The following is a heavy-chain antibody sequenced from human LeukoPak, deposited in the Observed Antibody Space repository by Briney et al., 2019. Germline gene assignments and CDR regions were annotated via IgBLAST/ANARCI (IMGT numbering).Heavy chain of an antibody. CDR2: ISSSPGSI. V-gene: IGHV3-48*04. J-gene: IGHJ4*02. CDR1: GFTFSTYS. CDR3: ARAKDGAYGPGDF. Sequence: GGSLRLSCAASGFTFSTYSMNRVRQAPGKGLEWVSYISSSPGSISYADSVKGRFTISRDNAKNSLYLQMNSLRAEDTAVYYCARAKDGAYGPGDFWGQEALVTVSS. D-gene: IGHD4-17*01.